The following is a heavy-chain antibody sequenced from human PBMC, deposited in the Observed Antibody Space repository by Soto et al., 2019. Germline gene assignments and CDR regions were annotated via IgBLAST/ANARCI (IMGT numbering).Heavy chain of an antibody. CDR3: ARAYTGRLPRRADYYYDMDV. J-gene: IGHJ6*02. D-gene: IGHD2-2*02. V-gene: IGHV3-13*05. CDR1: GFTFSNFD. Sequence: PGGSLRLSCATSGFTFSNFDMHWVRQVPGKGLEWVSAIGAARDPYYLGSVKGRFTISRESAKNSVYLQMNDLRAGDSAVYYCARAYTGRLPRRADYYYDMDVWGQGTTVTVSS. CDR2: IGAARDP.